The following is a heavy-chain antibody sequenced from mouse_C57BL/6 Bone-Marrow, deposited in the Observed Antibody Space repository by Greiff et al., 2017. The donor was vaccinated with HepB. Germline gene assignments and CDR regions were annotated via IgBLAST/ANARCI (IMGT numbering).Heavy chain of an antibody. CDR3: TMRWLLRGFAY. CDR2: IDPETGGT. Sequence: QVQLQQSGAELVRPGASVTLSCKASGYTFTDYEMHWVKQTPVHGLEWIGAIDPETGGTAYNQKFKGKAILTADKSSSTAYMELRSLTSEDSAVYYCTMRWLLRGFAYWGQGTLVTVSA. V-gene: IGHV1-15*01. J-gene: IGHJ3*01. D-gene: IGHD2-3*01. CDR1: GYTFTDYE.